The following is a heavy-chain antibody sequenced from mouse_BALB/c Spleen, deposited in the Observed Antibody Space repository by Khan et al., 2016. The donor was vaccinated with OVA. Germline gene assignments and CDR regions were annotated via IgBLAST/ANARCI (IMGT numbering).Heavy chain of an antibody. D-gene: IGHD4-1*01. CDR3: ARAGWDVFAY. CDR2: IYPGSDST. J-gene: IGHJ3*01. CDR1: GYTFTDYV. Sequence: QVQLQQSGPELVKPGASVKMSCKASGYTFTDYVMNWVKQRNGQGLEWIGQIYPGSDSTYYNEKFKGKATLTTDRSSNTAYMQLSNLTSEASAVEFCARAGWDVFAYWGQGTLVTVSA. V-gene: IGHV1-77*01.